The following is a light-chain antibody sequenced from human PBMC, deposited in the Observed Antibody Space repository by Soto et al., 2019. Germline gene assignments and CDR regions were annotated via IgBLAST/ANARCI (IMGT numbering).Light chain of an antibody. CDR2: EGS. J-gene: IGLJ2*01. CDR1: SSDVGSYNL. CDR3: CSYARGTTVV. V-gene: IGLV2-23*01. Sequence: QSVLTQPASVSGSPGQSITISCTGTSSDVGSYNLVSWYQQHPGKAPKLIIYEGSKRPSGVSNRFSGSKSGNTASLTISGLQDEDEADYYCCSYARGTTVVFGGGTKLTVL.